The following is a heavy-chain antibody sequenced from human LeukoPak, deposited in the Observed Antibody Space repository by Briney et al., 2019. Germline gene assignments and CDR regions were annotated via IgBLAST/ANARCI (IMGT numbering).Heavy chain of an antibody. CDR2: INPNNAAT. J-gene: IGHJ4*02. CDR1: GYTFTGYY. D-gene: IGHD3-10*01. V-gene: IGHV1-2*02. Sequence: ASVKVSCKASGYTFTGYYIHWVRQAPGQGLEWMGWINPNNAATNYAPKFQGRVTMTRDTSISTAYMELDRLRFDDTAVYYCAGDSGEVPDYWGQGTLVTVSS. CDR3: AGDSGEVPDY.